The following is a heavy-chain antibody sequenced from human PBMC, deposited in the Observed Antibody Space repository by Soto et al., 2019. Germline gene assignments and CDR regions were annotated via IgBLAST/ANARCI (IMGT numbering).Heavy chain of an antibody. V-gene: IGHV3-49*03. D-gene: IGHD2-15*01. CDR2: IRSKAYGGTT. Sequence: GGSLRLSCTASGFTFGDYAMSWFRQAPGKGLEWVGFIRSKAYGGTTEYAASVKGRFTISRDDSKSIAYLQMNSLKTEDTAVYYCTRDPDEGYCSGGSCSGADNNYYYYYMDVWGKGTTVTVSS. J-gene: IGHJ6*03. CDR1: GFTFGDYA. CDR3: TRDPDEGYCSGGSCSGADNNYYYYYMDV.